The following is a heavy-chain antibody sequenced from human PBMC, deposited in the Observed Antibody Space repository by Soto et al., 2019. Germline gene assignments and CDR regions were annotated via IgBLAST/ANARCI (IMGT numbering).Heavy chain of an antibody. CDR3: ARAGEEYYYYMDV. J-gene: IGHJ6*03. CDR2: ISGSGGST. Sequence: GGSLRLSCAASGFTFSSYAMSWVRQAPGKGLEWVSAISGSGGSTYYADYVKGRFTISRDNSKNTLYLQMNSLRAEDTAVYYCARAGEEYYYYMDVWGKGTTVTVSS. CDR1: GFTFSSYA. D-gene: IGHD3-10*01. V-gene: IGHV3-23*01.